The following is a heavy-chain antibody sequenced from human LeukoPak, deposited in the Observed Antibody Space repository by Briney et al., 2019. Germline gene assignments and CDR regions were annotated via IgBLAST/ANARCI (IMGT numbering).Heavy chain of an antibody. CDR1: GGSISSYY. J-gene: IGHJ3*02. D-gene: IGHD2-2*01. CDR3: ARDDYQLDAFDI. CDR2: IHTTGST. V-gene: IGHV4-4*07. Sequence: SETLSLTCTVSGGSISSYYWSWLRQPAGKGLQWIGRIHTTGSTNYNPSLKSRVTMSVDTSKNQFSLKLSSVTAADTAVYYCARDDYQLDAFDIWGQGTMVTVSS.